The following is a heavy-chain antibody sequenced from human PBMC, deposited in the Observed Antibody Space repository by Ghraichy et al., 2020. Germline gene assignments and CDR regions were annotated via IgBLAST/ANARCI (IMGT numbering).Heavy chain of an antibody. V-gene: IGHV3-48*01. D-gene: IGHD3-22*01. CDR2: ISSSSSAM. J-gene: IGHJ3*02. Sequence: GGSLRLSCAASGFTFSTYSMNWVRQAPGKGLEWVAYISSSSSAMSSADSVKGRFTISSDNDKNSLSLQMNILRAEDTAVYYCSPDYYHTSGHPRISFDIWGPGTMVTVSS. CDR1: GFTFSTYS. CDR3: SPDYYHTSGHPRISFDI.